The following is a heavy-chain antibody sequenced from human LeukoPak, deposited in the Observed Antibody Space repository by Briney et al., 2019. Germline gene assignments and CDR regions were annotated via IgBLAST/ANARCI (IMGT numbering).Heavy chain of an antibody. J-gene: IGHJ4*02. CDR2: IKSKTDGGTT. Sequence: GXXLXLSCAASGFTFSNAWMNWVRQAPGKGLEWVGRIKSKTDGGTTDYAAPVKGRFTISRDDSKNILSLQMNSLKTEDTAVYYCSTGNGYEWGQGTLVTVSS. V-gene: IGHV3-15*01. D-gene: IGHD5-12*01. CDR1: GFTFSNAW. CDR3: STGNGYE.